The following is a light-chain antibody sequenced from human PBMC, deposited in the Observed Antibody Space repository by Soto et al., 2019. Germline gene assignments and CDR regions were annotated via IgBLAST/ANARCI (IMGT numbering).Light chain of an antibody. CDR2: GTS. CDR3: QQYGSSSWT. Sequence: EIVLTQSPGTLSLSPGERVTLSCRASQSVSSSYLAWYQQKPGQAPRLLIYGTSSRATAIPDRFRGSGSGTDFTLTISRLEPEDFAVYYCQQYGSSSWTFGQGTKVEIK. J-gene: IGKJ1*01. V-gene: IGKV3-20*01. CDR1: QSVSSSY.